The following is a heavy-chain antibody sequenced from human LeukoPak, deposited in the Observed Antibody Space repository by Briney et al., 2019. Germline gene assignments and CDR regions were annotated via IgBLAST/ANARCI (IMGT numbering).Heavy chain of an antibody. J-gene: IGHJ4*02. V-gene: IGHV1-18*01. Sequence: ASVKVSCKASGYTFTSYGISWVRQAPGQGLEWMGWISAYNGNTNYAQKLQGRVTMTTDTSTSTAYMEPRSLRSDDTAVYYCARDRRGIMITFGGGHDLWYWGQGTLVTVSS. D-gene: IGHD3-16*01. CDR1: GYTFTSYG. CDR3: ARDRRGIMITFGGGHDLWY. CDR2: ISAYNGNT.